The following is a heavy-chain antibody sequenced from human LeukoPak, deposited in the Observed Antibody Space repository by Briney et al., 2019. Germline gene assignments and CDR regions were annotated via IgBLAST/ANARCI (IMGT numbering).Heavy chain of an antibody. V-gene: IGHV3-23*01. D-gene: IGHD6-13*01. CDR1: GFTFSSYA. Sequence: GGSLRLSCAASGFTFSSYAMSWVRQAPGKGLEWVSGISGSGGSTYYADSVKGRFTISRDNSKNTLYLQMNSLRAEDTAVYYCAKDGAPAAGEDYFDYWGQGNLVTVSS. CDR3: AKDGAPAAGEDYFDY. CDR2: ISGSGGST. J-gene: IGHJ4*02.